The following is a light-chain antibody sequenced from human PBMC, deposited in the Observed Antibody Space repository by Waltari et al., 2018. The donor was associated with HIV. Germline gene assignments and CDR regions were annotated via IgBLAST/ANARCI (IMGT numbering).Light chain of an antibody. J-gene: IGLJ2*01. Sequence: QSVLTQPPSVSAAPGQKVTISCSGSSSNIGHTFVSWYQQLPGTALKLLIFDNNKRPSGIPDRFSGSKSGTSATLGITGLQTGDEADYYCGTWDTSLSAVVFGGGTQLTVL. CDR3: GTWDTSLSAVV. V-gene: IGLV1-51*01. CDR1: SSNIGHTF. CDR2: DNN.